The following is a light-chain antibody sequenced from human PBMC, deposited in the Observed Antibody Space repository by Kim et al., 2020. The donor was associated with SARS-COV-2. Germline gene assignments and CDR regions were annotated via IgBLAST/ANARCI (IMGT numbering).Light chain of an antibody. CDR1: QSVSYI. CDR3: QQYNIWPYT. J-gene: IGKJ2*01. CDR2: DAS. V-gene: IGKV3-15*01. Sequence: EIVMTQAPATLSVSPGERATLSCRASQSVSYILAWYQQKPGQAPRLLIYDASTRATGIPARFSGSGSGTEFTLTISSLQSEDFAVYYCQQYNIWPYTFGQGTKVEI.